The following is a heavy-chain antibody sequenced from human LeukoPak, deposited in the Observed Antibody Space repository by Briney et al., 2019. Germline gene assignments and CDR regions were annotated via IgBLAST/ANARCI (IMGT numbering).Heavy chain of an antibody. Sequence: SEALSLTCTVSGGSIGSSTYYWGWLRQPPGRGLEWVGSIYYSGSTYYNPSLKSRVTISVDTSKNQFSLRLNSMTAADTSVYYCARQAYCSSTSCYKLDQWGQGTLVTVSS. CDR2: IYYSGST. CDR1: GGSIGSSTYY. V-gene: IGHV4-39*01. CDR3: ARQAYCSSTSCYKLDQ. J-gene: IGHJ4*02. D-gene: IGHD2-2*02.